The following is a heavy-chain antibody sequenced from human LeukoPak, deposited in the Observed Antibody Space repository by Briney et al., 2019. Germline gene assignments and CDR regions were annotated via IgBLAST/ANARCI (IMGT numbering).Heavy chain of an antibody. J-gene: IGHJ4*02. D-gene: IGHD1-26*01. V-gene: IGHV3-33*01. CDR2: IWYDGSNK. CDR1: GFTFSSYG. CDR3: ASRGGGIVD. Sequence: PGGSLRLSCAASGFTFSSYGMHWVRQAPGKGLEWVAVIWYDGSNKYYADSVKGRFTISRDNSKNTLYLQMGSLRAEDMAVYYCASRGGGIVDWGQGTLVTVSS.